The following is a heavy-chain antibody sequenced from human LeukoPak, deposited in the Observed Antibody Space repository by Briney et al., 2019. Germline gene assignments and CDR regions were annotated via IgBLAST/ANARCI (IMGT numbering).Heavy chain of an antibody. V-gene: IGHV1-2*02. CDR3: ARDVGEYCSSTNCYASHY. CDR2: INPHSGGT. D-gene: IGHD2-2*01. Sequence: ASVKVSCKASGYTFTNYDINWVRQAPGQGLEWKGWINPHSGGTNYAQKFQGGVTMTRDTSITTAYMELSSLRSDDTAVYYCARDVGEYCSSTNCYASHYWGQGTLVTVSS. J-gene: IGHJ4*02. CDR1: GYTFTNYD.